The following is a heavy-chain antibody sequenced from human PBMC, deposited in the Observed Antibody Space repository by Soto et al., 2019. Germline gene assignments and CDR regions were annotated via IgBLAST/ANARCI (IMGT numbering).Heavy chain of an antibody. V-gene: IGHV4-31*03. CDR2: IHYSGDS. Sequence: SETLSLTCTVIGDSVSSNNYYWSWIRQRPGKGLEWIGYIHYSGDSYDNPSLTSRITMSMDVSKNQFSLNLRSVTAADTAIYYRARDVNDSSGSQGFDYWGQGTLVTVSS. CDR3: ARDVNDSSGSQGFDY. J-gene: IGHJ4*02. D-gene: IGHD3-22*01. CDR1: GDSVSSNNYY.